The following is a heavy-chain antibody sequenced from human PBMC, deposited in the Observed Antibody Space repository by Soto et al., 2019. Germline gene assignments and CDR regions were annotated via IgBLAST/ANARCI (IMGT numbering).Heavy chain of an antibody. J-gene: IGHJ4*02. Sequence: ESGGGVVQPGRSLRLSCAASGFTFSSYAMHWVRQAPGKGLEWVAVISYDGSNKYYADSVKGRFTISRDNSKNTLYLQMNSLRAEDTAVYYCAREGPVVTPDYWGQGTLVTVSS. CDR3: AREGPVVTPDY. CDR2: ISYDGSNK. V-gene: IGHV3-30-3*01. CDR1: GFTFSSYA. D-gene: IGHD2-21*02.